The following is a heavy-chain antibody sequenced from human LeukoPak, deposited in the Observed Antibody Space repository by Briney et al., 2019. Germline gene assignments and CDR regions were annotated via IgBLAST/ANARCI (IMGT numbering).Heavy chain of an antibody. CDR2: IYHSGST. Sequence: PSETLSLTCSVSGGSISSRGYYWGWIRQPPGKGLEWIGSIYHSGSTYYNPSLKSRVTISVDTSKNQFSLKLSSVTAADTAVYYCARWQGYCSSTSCRNFDYWGQGTLVTVSS. J-gene: IGHJ4*02. CDR1: GGSISSRGYY. CDR3: ARWQGYCSSTSCRNFDY. V-gene: IGHV4-39*01. D-gene: IGHD2-2*01.